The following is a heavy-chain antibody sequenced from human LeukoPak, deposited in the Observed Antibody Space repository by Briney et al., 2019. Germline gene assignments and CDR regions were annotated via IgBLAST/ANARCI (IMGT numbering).Heavy chain of an antibody. D-gene: IGHD6-19*01. J-gene: IGHJ4*02. CDR3: TRQSPDRIAVAGLDY. CDR1: GFTFSSYG. CDR2: IRSKANSYAT. Sequence: GGSLRLSCAASGFTFSSYGMHWVRQASGKGLEWVGRIRSKANSYATAYAASVKGRFTISRDDSKNTAYLQMNSLKTEDTAVYYCTRQSPDRIAVAGLDYWGQGTLVTVSS. V-gene: IGHV3-73*01.